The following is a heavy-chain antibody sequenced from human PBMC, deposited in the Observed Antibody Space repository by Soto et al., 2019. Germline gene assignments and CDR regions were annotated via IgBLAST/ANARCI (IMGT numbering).Heavy chain of an antibody. V-gene: IGHV4-30-4*01. Sequence: QVQLQEPGPRLVEPSHTLSLTCTVSGASISNGYYSWSWIRQSPGTGLEWIGHIHSGGTTYSNPSLKSRLTISVDMSKNQLSLKLSSLTAADTAVYYCARGPSGDKVDYWGQGTLVTVSS. J-gene: IGHJ4*02. CDR2: IHSGGTT. CDR1: GASISNGYYS. CDR3: ARGPSGDKVDY. D-gene: IGHD1-26*01.